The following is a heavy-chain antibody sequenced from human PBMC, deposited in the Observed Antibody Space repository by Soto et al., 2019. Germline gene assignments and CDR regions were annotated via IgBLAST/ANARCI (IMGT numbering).Heavy chain of an antibody. V-gene: IGHV1-46*01. J-gene: IGHJ4*02. CDR1: EYTFTNYN. Sequence: QVQLVQSGAEVKKPGASVKVSCKASEYTFTNYNVHWLRQAPGQGLEWMGIIRPSGVNTGYARRFQGRVTVTRDRSTITVYMELTSLTADDTGVYYCAREPKESFYFDFWGQGTLVTVSS. CDR2: IRPSGVNT. CDR3: AREPKESFYFDF.